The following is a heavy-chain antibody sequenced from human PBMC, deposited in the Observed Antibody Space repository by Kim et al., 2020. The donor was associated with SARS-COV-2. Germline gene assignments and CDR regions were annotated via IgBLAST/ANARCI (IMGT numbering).Heavy chain of an antibody. Sequence: TKYAQKHQGRVTMTTDTSTNTAYMELWSLRSDDTAMYYCARGAYGDVSFDYWGQGTLVTVSS. J-gene: IGHJ4*02. D-gene: IGHD4-17*01. V-gene: IGHV1-18*01. CDR3: ARGAYGDVSFDY. CDR2: T.